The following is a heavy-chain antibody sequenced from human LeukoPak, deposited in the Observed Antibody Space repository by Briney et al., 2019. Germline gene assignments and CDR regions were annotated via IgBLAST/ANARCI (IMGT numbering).Heavy chain of an antibody. J-gene: IGHJ6*03. CDR3: ARGGFGELLSDYYYYYYMDV. V-gene: IGHV1-8*01. CDR1: GYTFTSYD. Sequence: GASVKVSCKAYGYTFTSYDINWVRQATGQGLEWMGWMNPNSGNTGYAQKFQGRVTMTRNTSISTAYMELSSLRSEDTAVYYCARGGFGELLSDYYYYYYMDVWGKGTTVTVSS. D-gene: IGHD3-10*01. CDR2: MNPNSGNT.